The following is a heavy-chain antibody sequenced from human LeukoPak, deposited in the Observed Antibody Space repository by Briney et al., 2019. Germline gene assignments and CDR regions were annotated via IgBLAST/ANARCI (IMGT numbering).Heavy chain of an antibody. CDR1: GFTFRSYE. J-gene: IGHJ3*02. D-gene: IGHD1-1*01. Sequence: GGSLRLSCVASGFTFRSYEMNWVRQAPGKGLEWVSYISSSGGSTIYYADSVKGRFTISRDNAKNSLYLQMNSLRAEDTAVYYCARTYKGRDAFDIWGHGPMVTVSS. CDR3: ARTYKGRDAFDI. V-gene: IGHV3-48*03. CDR2: ISSSGGSTI.